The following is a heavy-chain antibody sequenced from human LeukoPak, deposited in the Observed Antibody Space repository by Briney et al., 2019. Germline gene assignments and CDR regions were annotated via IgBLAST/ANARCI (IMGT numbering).Heavy chain of an antibody. CDR3: ARAQRITIFGVVTLDY. CDR1: GYTFTSYG. D-gene: IGHD3-3*01. Sequence: ASVKVSCKASGYTFTSYGISWVRQAPGQGLEWMGWISAYNGNTNYAQKFQGRVTITADESTSTAYMELSSLRSEDTAVYYCARAQRITIFGVVTLDYWGQGTLVTVSS. J-gene: IGHJ4*02. V-gene: IGHV1-18*01. CDR2: ISAYNGNT.